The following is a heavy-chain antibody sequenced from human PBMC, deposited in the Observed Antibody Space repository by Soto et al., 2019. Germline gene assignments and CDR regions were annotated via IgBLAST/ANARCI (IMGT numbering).Heavy chain of an antibody. Sequence: QVQLMESGGGVVQPGRSLRLSCAASGFTFNTYAMHWVRQAPGKGLEWVAVITSDGTEQYYADSVKGRFAISRDNSKNTLYLQMNSLGLEDMSIYHCAKRGILGAQGMAYFDLWGRGTLVTVPS. D-gene: IGHD1-26*01. CDR3: AKRGILGAQGMAYFDL. V-gene: IGHV3-30*09. CDR1: GFTFNTYA. CDR2: ITSDGTEQ. J-gene: IGHJ2*01.